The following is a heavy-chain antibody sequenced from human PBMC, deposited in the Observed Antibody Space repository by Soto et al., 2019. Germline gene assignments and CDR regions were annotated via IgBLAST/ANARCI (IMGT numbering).Heavy chain of an antibody. D-gene: IGHD2-8*01. Sequence: TLSLTCTVSGGSISRYYWSWIRQPPGKGLEWIGYIYYSGSINYNPSLKSRVTISVDTSKNQFSLKLSSVTTADTAVYYCARGVYATDFDYWGQGTLVTVSS. CDR1: GGSISRYY. CDR3: ARGVYATDFDY. V-gene: IGHV4-59*01. J-gene: IGHJ4*02. CDR2: IYYSGSI.